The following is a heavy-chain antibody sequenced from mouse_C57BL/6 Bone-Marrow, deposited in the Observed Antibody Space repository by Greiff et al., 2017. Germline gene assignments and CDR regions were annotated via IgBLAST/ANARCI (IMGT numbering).Heavy chain of an antibody. CDR1: GFTFSDYG. CDR2: ISNLAYSI. CDR3: ARQDYYGSSDWYVDV. J-gene: IGHJ1*03. V-gene: IGHV5-15*01. D-gene: IGHD1-1*01. Sequence: EVKVVESGGGLVQPGGSLKLSCAASGFTFSDYGMAWVRQAPRKGPEWVAFISNLAYSIYYADTVTGRFTISRENAKNTLYLEMSSLRSEDTAMYYCARQDYYGSSDWYVDVWGTGTTVTVSS.